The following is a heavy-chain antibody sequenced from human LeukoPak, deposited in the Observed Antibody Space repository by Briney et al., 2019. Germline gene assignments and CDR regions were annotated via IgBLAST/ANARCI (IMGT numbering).Heavy chain of an antibody. CDR1: LFTFSSYG. Sequence: GGSLRLSCAASLFTFSSYGMHWVRQAPGKGLEWVAFIRYDGSNKYYADSVKGRFTISRDNSKNTLYLQMNSLRAEDTAVYYCAKDREDMTNYFDYWGQGTLVTVSS. CDR2: IRYDGSNK. V-gene: IGHV3-30*02. CDR3: AKDREDMTNYFDY. J-gene: IGHJ4*02. D-gene: IGHD3-10*01.